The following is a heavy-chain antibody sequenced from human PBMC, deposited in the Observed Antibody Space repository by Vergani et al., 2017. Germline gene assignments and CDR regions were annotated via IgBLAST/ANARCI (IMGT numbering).Heavy chain of an antibody. CDR3: ARDRLVYDYGGNSGAFDI. CDR1: GFTFSSYV. V-gene: IGHV3-33*01. Sequence: QVQLVESGGGVVQPGRSLRLSCAASGFTFSSYVMHWVRQAPGKGLEWVAVIWYDGSNKYYADSVKGRFTISRDNSKNTLYLQMNSLRAEDTAVYYCARDRLVYDYGGNSGAFDIWGQGTMVTVSS. J-gene: IGHJ3*02. CDR2: IWYDGSNK. D-gene: IGHD4-23*01.